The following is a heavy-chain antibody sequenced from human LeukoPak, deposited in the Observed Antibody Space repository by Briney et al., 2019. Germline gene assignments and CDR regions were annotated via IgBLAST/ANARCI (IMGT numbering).Heavy chain of an antibody. CDR3: ARDGGYYGSGARKIPATRYYYYYMDV. CDR1: GFTVSSNY. D-gene: IGHD3-10*01. CDR2: IYSGGST. J-gene: IGHJ6*03. V-gene: IGHV3-66*02. Sequence: PGGSLRLSCAASGFTVSSNYMSWVRQAPGKGPEWVSVIYSGGSTYYADSVKGRFTISRDNSKNTLYLQMNSLRAEDTAVYYCARDGGYYGSGARKIPATRYYYYYMDVWGKGTTVTVSS.